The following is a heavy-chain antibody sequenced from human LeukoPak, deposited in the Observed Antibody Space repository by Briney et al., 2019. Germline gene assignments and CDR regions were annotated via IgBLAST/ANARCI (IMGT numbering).Heavy chain of an antibody. Sequence: GGSLRLSCAASGFTFSTYWMTWVRQAPGKGLEWVASIKQDGSENLYVDSVRGRFTTSRDNAKNSVYLQMNSLRAEDTAVYYCARDAGRSGYDIFDYWGQGTLVTVSS. D-gene: IGHD5-12*01. CDR1: GFTFSTYW. V-gene: IGHV3-7*03. CDR2: IKQDGSEN. CDR3: ARDAGRSGYDIFDY. J-gene: IGHJ4*02.